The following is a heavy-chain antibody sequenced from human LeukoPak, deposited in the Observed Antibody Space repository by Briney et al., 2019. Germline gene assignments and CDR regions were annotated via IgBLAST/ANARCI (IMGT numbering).Heavy chain of an antibody. CDR2: ISAYNGNT. D-gene: IGHD3-3*01. CDR1: GYTFTSYG. J-gene: IGHJ4*02. Sequence: ASVKVSCKASGYTFTSYGISWVRQAPGQGLEWMGWISAYNGNTNYAQKLQGRATMTTDTSTSTAYMELRSLRSDDTAVYYCARGAHYDFWSGDPTYYFDCWGQGTLVTVSS. V-gene: IGHV1-18*01. CDR3: ARGAHYDFWSGDPTYYFDC.